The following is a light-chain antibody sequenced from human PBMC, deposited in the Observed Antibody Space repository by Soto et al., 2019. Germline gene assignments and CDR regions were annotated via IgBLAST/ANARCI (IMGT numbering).Light chain of an antibody. CDR3: NSYAGSNTYV. Sequence: SPPASVPGSTEQSNSISYTGTISYIGGYEYVSWYQQHPGKAPILMIYEVTYRPSGVSNRFSGSKSGSTASLTVSGLQAADEADYFCNSYAGSNTYVFGSGTKVT. CDR2: EVT. V-gene: IGLV2-14*01. CDR1: ISYIGGYEY. J-gene: IGLJ1*01.